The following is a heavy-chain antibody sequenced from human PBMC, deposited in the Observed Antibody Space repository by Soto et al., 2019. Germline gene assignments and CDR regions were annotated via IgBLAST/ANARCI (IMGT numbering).Heavy chain of an antibody. CDR3: ASPTGYGSGSYRPQYYFDY. J-gene: IGHJ4*02. Sequence: ASVKVSCKASGGTFSSYAISWVRQAPGQGLEWMGGIIPIFGTANYAQKFQGRVTITADESTSTAYMELSSLRSEDTAVYYCASPTGYGSGSYRPQYYFDYWGQGTLVTVSS. V-gene: IGHV1-69*13. CDR1: GGTFSSYA. CDR2: IIPIFGTA. D-gene: IGHD3-10*01.